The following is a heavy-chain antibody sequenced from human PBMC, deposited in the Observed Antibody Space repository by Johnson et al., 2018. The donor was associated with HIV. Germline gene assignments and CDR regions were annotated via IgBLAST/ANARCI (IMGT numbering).Heavy chain of an antibody. V-gene: IGHV3-30-3*01. CDR3: ASPLEAAAGPMDAFDS. J-gene: IGHJ3*02. CDR2: ISYDGSNK. D-gene: IGHD6-13*01. CDR1: GFTFSSYA. Sequence: QVQLVESGGGVVQPGRSLRLSCAASGFTFSSYAMHWVRQAPGKGLEWVAVISYDGSNKYYADSVKGRFTISRDNSKNTLYLQMNSLIAEDTAVYYCASPLEAAAGPMDAFDSWGQGTMVTVSS.